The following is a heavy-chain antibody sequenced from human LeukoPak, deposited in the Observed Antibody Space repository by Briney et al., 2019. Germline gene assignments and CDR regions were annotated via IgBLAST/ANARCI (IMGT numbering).Heavy chain of an antibody. CDR2: ISYDGSNK. J-gene: IGHJ4*02. Sequence: GGSLRLSCAASGFTFSSYAMHWVRQAPGKGLEWVAVISYDGSNKYYADSVKGRFTISRDNSKNTLYLQMNSQRAEDTAVYYCARDPRGNFPYFDYWGQGTLVTVSS. CDR3: ARDPRGNFPYFDY. V-gene: IGHV3-30-3*01. D-gene: IGHD4-23*01. CDR1: GFTFSSYA.